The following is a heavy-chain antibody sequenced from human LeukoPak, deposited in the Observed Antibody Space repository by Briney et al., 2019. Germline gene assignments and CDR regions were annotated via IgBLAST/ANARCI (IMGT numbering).Heavy chain of an antibody. CDR3: AKVSLYPLDAFDI. J-gene: IGHJ3*02. CDR2: ISYDGSNK. Sequence: HGRSLRLSCAASGFTFSSYGMHWVRQAPGKGLEWVAVISYDGSNKYYADSVKGRFTISRDNSKNTLYLQMNSLRAEDTAVYYCAKVSLYPLDAFDIWGQGTMVTVSS. V-gene: IGHV3-30*18. CDR1: GFTFSSYG. D-gene: IGHD2-2*02.